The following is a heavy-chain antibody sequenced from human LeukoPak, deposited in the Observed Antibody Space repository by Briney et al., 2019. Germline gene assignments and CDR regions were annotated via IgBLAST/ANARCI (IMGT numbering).Heavy chain of an antibody. Sequence: GGSLRLSCAASGFTFSDYYMSWIRQAPGKGLEWVANIKQDGSEKYYVDSVKGRFTISRDNAKNSLYLQMNSLRAEDTAVYYCARDPGYSSGWGQGTLVTVSS. V-gene: IGHV3-7*01. J-gene: IGHJ4*02. CDR2: IKQDGSEK. D-gene: IGHD6-19*01. CDR1: GFTFSDYY. CDR3: ARDPGYSSG.